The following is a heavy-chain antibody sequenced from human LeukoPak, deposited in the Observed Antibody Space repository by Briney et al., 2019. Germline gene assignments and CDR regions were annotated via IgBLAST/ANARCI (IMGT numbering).Heavy chain of an antibody. CDR1: GFTFSSYA. Sequence: GGSLRLSCAASGFTFSSYAMSWVRQAPGKGLEWVSAISGSGGSTYYADSVKGRFTISRDNSKNTLYLQMNSLRAEDTAVYYCAKDLWVPEEPWVDYWGQGTLVTVSS. J-gene: IGHJ4*02. CDR2: ISGSGGST. V-gene: IGHV3-23*01. CDR3: AKDLWVPEEPWVDY. D-gene: IGHD3-16*01.